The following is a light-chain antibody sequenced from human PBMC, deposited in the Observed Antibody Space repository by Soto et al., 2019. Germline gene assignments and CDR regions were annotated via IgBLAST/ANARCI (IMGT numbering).Light chain of an antibody. J-gene: IGLJ2*01. CDR3: ETWDSNTRV. V-gene: IGLV4-60*03. CDR1: SGHSSYI. Sequence: QPVLTQSSSASASLGSSVKLTCTLSSGHSSYIIAWHQQQPGKAPRYLMKLEGSGSYNKGSGLLDRFSGSSSGADRYLTISNLQSEDEADYYCETWDSNTRVFGGGTKVTVL. CDR2: LEGSGSY.